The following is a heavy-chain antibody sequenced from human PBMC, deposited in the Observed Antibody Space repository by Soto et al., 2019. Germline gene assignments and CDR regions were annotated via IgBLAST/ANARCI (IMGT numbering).Heavy chain of an antibody. CDR2: INHSGST. CDR1: GGSFSGYY. J-gene: IGHJ5*02. CDR3: ARGPKYCSSTSCYVELIHNWFDP. D-gene: IGHD2-2*01. V-gene: IGHV4-34*01. Sequence: SETLSLTCAVYGGSFSGYYWSWIRQPPGKGLDWIGEINHSGSTNYNPSLKSRVTISVDTSKNQFSLKLSSVTAADTAVYYCARGPKYCSSTSCYVELIHNWFDPWGQGTLVTVSS.